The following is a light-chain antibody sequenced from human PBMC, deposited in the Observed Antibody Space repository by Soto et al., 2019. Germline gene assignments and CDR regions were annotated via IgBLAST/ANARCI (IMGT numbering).Light chain of an antibody. Sequence: DIHLTQSPSFLSASVGDRVTITCRASQGISSFLAWYQQKPGKAPNLLMYAASTLQSGVPSRFSGSGSGTEFTLTISSLQPDDFATYYCQQYNSYSWTFGQGTKVDIK. J-gene: IGKJ1*01. CDR3: QQYNSYSWT. V-gene: IGKV1-9*01. CDR1: QGISSF. CDR2: AAS.